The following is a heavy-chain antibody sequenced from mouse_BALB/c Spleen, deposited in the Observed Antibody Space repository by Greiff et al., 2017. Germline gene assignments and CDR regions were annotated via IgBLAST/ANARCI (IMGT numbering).Heavy chain of an antibody. J-gene: IGHJ3*01. CDR2: ISYDGSN. V-gene: IGHV3-6*02. Sequence: EVQRVESGPGLVKPSQSLSLTCSVTGYSITSGYYWNWIRQFPGNKLEWMGYISYDGSNNYNPSLKNRISITRDTSKNQFFLKLNSVTTEDTATYYCARVYYYGSREDWGQGTLVTVSA. D-gene: IGHD1-1*01. CDR3: ARVYYYGSRED. CDR1: GYSITSGYY.